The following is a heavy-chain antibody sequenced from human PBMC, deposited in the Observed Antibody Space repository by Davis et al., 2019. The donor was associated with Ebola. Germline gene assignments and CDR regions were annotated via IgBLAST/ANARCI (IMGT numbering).Heavy chain of an antibody. Sequence: PSETLSLTCTVSGGSISSSSYYWGWIRQPPGKGLEWIGYIYYSGSTNYNPSLKSRVTISVDTSKNQFSLKLSSVTAADTAVYYCARHVYVAAARGHFDYWGQGTLVTVSS. D-gene: IGHD3-16*01. CDR1: GGSISSSSYY. CDR3: ARHVYVAAARGHFDY. CDR2: IYYSGST. J-gene: IGHJ4*02. V-gene: IGHV4-61*05.